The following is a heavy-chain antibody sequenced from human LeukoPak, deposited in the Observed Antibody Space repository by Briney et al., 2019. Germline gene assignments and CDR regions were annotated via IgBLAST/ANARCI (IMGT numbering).Heavy chain of an antibody. J-gene: IGHJ6*02. D-gene: IGHD6-6*01. CDR2: IYYSGST. Sequence: SQTLSLTCTVSGGSISSGGYYWSWIRQRPGKGLEWIGYIYYSGSTYYNPSLKSRVTIPVDTSKNQFSLKLSSVTAADTAVYYCTHSSSRYYYYGMDVWGQGTTVTVSS. CDR1: GGSISSGGYY. CDR3: THSSSRYYYYGMDV. V-gene: IGHV4-31*03.